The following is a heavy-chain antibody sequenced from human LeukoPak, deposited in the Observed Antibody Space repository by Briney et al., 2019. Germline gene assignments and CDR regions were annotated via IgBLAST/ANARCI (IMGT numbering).Heavy chain of an antibody. CDR2: INHSGST. CDR1: GGSFSGYY. CDR3: ARGTWSGYHFDY. Sequence: SETLSLTCAVYGGSFSGYYWSWIRQPPGKGLEWIGEINHSGSTNYNPSLKSRVTISVDTSKNQFSLKLSSVTAADTAVYYCARGTWSGYHFDYWGQGSLVTVSS. J-gene: IGHJ4*02. V-gene: IGHV4-34*01. D-gene: IGHD3-3*01.